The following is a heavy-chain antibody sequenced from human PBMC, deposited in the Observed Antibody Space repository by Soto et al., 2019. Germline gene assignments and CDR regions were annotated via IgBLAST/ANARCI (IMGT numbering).Heavy chain of an antibody. Sequence: GGSLRLSCAASGFTFSSYGMHWVRQAPGKGLEWVAVISYDGSNKYYADSVKGRFTISRDNSKNTLYLQMNSLRAEDTAVYYCASDPSGWYGARFDYWGQGTLVTVSS. D-gene: IGHD6-19*01. CDR3: ASDPSGWYGARFDY. CDR1: GFTFSSYG. V-gene: IGHV3-30*03. J-gene: IGHJ4*02. CDR2: ISYDGSNK.